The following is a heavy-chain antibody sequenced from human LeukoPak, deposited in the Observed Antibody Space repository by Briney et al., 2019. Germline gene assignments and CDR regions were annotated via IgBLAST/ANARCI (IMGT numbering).Heavy chain of an antibody. CDR3: ARHKVYDFWSGYFDWFDP. J-gene: IGHJ5*02. V-gene: IGHV4-39*01. CDR1: GGSISSGGYY. D-gene: IGHD3-3*01. CDR2: IYYSGST. Sequence: SETLSLTCTVSGGSISSGGYYWSWIRQHPGKGLEWIGYIYYSGSTYYNPSLKSRVTISVDTSKNQFSLKLSSVTAADTAVYYCARHKVYDFWSGYFDWFDPWGQGTLVTVSS.